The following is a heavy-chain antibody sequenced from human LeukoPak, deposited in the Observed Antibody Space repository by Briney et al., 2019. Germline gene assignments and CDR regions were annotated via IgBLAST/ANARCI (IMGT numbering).Heavy chain of an antibody. V-gene: IGHV3-30*02. J-gene: IGHJ4*02. Sequence: GGSLRLSCAASGFTFSSYVMHWVRQAPGKGLEWVAFIRYDGSNKYYSDSVKGRYTISRDNSKNTLYLQMNSLRAEDTAVYYCARGPSGYHNTGGQGTLVTVSS. D-gene: IGHD5-12*01. CDR2: IRYDGSNK. CDR1: GFTFSSYV. CDR3: ARGPSGYHNT.